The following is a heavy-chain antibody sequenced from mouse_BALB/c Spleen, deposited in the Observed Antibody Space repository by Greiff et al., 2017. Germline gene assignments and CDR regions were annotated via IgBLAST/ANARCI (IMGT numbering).Heavy chain of an antibody. Sequence: VQLKESGPELVKPGASVKISCKASGYTFTDYNMHWVKQSHGKSLEWIGYIYPYNGGTGYNQKFKSKATLTVDNSSSTAYMELRSLTSEDSAVYYCARPDYDGDWYFDVWGAGTTVTVSS. CDR2: IYPYNGGT. CDR1: GYTFTDYN. D-gene: IGHD2-4*01. CDR3: ARPDYDGDWYFDV. V-gene: IGHV1S29*02. J-gene: IGHJ1*01.